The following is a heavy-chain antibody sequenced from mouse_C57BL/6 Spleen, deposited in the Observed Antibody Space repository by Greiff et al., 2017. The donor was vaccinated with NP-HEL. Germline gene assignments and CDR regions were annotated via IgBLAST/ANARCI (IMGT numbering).Heavy chain of an antibody. D-gene: IGHD4-1*01. J-gene: IGHJ1*03. CDR2: IDPSDSYT. CDR1: GYNFTSYW. CDR3: ATGRYFDV. V-gene: IGHV1-69*01. Sequence: QVQLQQPGAELVMPGASVKLSCKASGYNFTSYWMHWVKQRPGQGLEWIGEIDPSDSYTKYNQKFKGKSTLTVDKSSSTAYMQLSSLTSEDSAVYYCATGRYFDVWGTGTTVTVSS.